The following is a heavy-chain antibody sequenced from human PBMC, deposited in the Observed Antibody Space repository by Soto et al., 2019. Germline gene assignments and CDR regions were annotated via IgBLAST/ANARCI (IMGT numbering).Heavy chain of an antibody. CDR1: GYSMSSSNW. J-gene: IGHJ4*02. Sequence: PSETLSLTCTVSGYSMSSSNWWNWVRQPPGRGLEWIGEAHHSGRTNYNPSLKSRVTISVDRSQNHFSLQLTSVTAADTAVYYCARSEATALDYWGQGTLVTVSS. CDR2: AHHSGRT. V-gene: IGHV4-4*02. CDR3: ARSEATALDY.